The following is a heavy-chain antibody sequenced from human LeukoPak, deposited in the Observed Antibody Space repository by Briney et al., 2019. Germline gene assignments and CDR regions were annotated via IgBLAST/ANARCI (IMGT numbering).Heavy chain of an antibody. CDR1: GGSISSGGYS. CDR3: ARGGVRGVITFDY. V-gene: IGHV4-30-2*01. Sequence: SETLSLTCAVSGGSISSGGYSWSWIRQPPGKGLEWIGYIYHSGSTYYNPSLKSRVTISVDRSKNQFSLKLSSVTAADTAVYYCARGGVRGVITFDYWGQGTLVTVSS. D-gene: IGHD3-10*01. CDR2: IYHSGST. J-gene: IGHJ4*02.